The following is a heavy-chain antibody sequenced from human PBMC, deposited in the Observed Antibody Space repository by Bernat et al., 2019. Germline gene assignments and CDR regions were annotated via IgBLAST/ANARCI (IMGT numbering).Heavy chain of an antibody. Sequence: QVQLVQSGAEVKKPGASVKVSCKASGYTFTGYYMHWVRQAPGQGLEWMGWINPNSGGTNYAQKFQGWVTMTSETSISTAYMELSRLRSDDTAVYYCARYILYTEGNWFDPWGQGTLVTVSS. J-gene: IGHJ5*02. CDR2: INPNSGGT. CDR1: GYTFTGYY. V-gene: IGHV1-2*04. CDR3: ARYILYTEGNWFDP. D-gene: IGHD2-15*01.